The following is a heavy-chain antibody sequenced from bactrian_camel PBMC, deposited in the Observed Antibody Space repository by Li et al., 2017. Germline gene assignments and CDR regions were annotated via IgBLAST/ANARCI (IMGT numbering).Heavy chain of an antibody. CDR2: IDTGGYMT. V-gene: IGHV3S30*01. J-gene: IGHJ6*01. D-gene: IGHD6*01. Sequence: QLVESGGGLVQPGGSLRLSCAASGFTFSRSPMSWVRQAPGKGLEWVSAIDTGGYMTYYADSVKGRFTISRDNVKNTLYLQLNSLKTEDTAMYYCAEVAEGVASVLSPVGYWGRGTQVTV. CDR1: GFTFSRSP. CDR3: AEVAEGVASVLSPVGY.